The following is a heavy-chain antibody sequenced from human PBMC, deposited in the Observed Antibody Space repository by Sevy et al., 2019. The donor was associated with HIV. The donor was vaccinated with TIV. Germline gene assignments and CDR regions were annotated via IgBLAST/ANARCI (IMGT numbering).Heavy chain of an antibody. CDR1: GYTFTGYY. Sequence: ASVKVSCKASGYTFTGYYMHWVRQAPGQGLEWMGWINPNSGGTNYAQKFQGRVTMTRDTSISTAYMELSRLRSDDTAVYYCARVPMTLTLSRATRSIAVAGPFDYWGQGTLVTVSS. J-gene: IGHJ4*02. V-gene: IGHV1-2*02. CDR2: INPNSGGT. D-gene: IGHD6-19*01. CDR3: ARVPMTLTLSRATRSIAVAGPFDY.